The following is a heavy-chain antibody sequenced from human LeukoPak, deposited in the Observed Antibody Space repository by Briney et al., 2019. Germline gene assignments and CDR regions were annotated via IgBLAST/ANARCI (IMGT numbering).Heavy chain of an antibody. Sequence: PSETLSLTCTVSGDSISSYYWSWIRQPPGKGLEWIGYIYYSGSTNYNPSLKSRVTISVDTSKNQFSLKLSSVTAADTAVYYCARSYYDFWNGFYYFDYWGQGTLVTVSS. CDR1: GDSISSYY. CDR2: IYYSGST. J-gene: IGHJ4*02. D-gene: IGHD3-3*01. V-gene: IGHV4-59*01. CDR3: ARSYYDFWNGFYYFDY.